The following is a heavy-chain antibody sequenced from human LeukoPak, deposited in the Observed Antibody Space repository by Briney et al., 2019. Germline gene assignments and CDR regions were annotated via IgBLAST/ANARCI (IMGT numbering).Heavy chain of an antibody. CDR2: IYSDGTT. CDR3: ARCKGGWSDHFYGMDV. J-gene: IGHJ6*02. Sequence: GGSLRLSCAASGFTISNNYMTWIRQTPGRGLEWVSVIYSDGTTKYADSAKGRFTISRDNSKSMVYLQMDRLRAEDTAVYYCARCKGGWSDHFYGMDVWGQGTTVTVSS. D-gene: IGHD6-19*01. V-gene: IGHV3-53*01. CDR1: GFTISNNY.